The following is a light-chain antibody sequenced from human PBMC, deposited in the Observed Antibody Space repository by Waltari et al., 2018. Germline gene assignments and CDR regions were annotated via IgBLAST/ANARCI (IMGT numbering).Light chain of an antibody. CDR2: ASS. V-gene: IGKV1-39*01. Sequence: DIQMTQSPSSLSASVGDRVTITCRASQSITTFLNWYQQRPGKAPKLLIYASSSLQSGVPSRFSGSGSGTDFTLTISSLQPEDFVTYYCQQSYSTPSFGGGTKVEI. CDR3: QQSYSTPS. J-gene: IGKJ4*01. CDR1: QSITTF.